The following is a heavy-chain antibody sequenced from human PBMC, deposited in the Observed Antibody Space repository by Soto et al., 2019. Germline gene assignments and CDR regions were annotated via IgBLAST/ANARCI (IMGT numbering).Heavy chain of an antibody. Sequence: QVQLVQSGAEVKKPGSSVKVSCKASGGTFSSYAISWVRQAPGQGLEWMGGIIPIFGTANYAQKFQGRVTITADKSTSTAYMKLSSLRSEDTAVYYCARGNCSGGSCYPSPDAFDIWGQGTMVTVSS. CDR1: GGTFSSYA. CDR3: ARGNCSGGSCYPSPDAFDI. J-gene: IGHJ3*02. CDR2: IIPIFGTA. D-gene: IGHD2-15*01. V-gene: IGHV1-69*06.